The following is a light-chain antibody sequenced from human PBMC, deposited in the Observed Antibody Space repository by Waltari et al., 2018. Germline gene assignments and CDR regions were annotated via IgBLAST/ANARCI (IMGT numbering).Light chain of an antibody. CDR3: SSYASSSTYV. Sequence: QSALTQPASVSGSPGQSITISCTGTSSDVGGYNYVSWYQQHPGKAPKLMIYDVSKRPSGVSNRCSGSKSGNTASLTISGLQAEDEADYYCSSYASSSTYVFGNGTKVTVL. J-gene: IGLJ1*01. CDR1: SSDVGGYNY. V-gene: IGLV2-14*01. CDR2: DVS.